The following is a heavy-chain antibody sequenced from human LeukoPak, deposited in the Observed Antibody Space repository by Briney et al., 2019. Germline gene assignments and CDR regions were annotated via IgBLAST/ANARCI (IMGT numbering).Heavy chain of an antibody. D-gene: IGHD6-13*01. CDR2: ISYDGSNK. V-gene: IGHV3-30*04. CDR3: ARDAPGYSSSWYQFDP. CDR1: GFTFSSYA. J-gene: IGHJ5*02. Sequence: GGSLRLSCAASGFTFSSYAMHWVRQAPGKGLEWVAVISYDGSNKYYADSVKGRFTISRDNSKNTLYLQMNSLRAEDTAVYYCARDAPGYSSSWYQFDPWGQGTLVTVSS.